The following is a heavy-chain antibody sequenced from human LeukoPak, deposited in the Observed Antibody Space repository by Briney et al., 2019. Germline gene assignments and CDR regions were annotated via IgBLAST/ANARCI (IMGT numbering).Heavy chain of an antibody. Sequence: SETLSLTCTVSGGSLSHYYWSWIRQSPGKGLEWIGYIYYSGTSNYNPSLKSRVTISVDRSRNQFSLQLRSVTAADTAVYYCAREDPQTTVPEGMDVWGQGTTVIVSS. CDR2: IYYSGTS. CDR1: GGSLSHYY. J-gene: IGHJ6*02. D-gene: IGHD4-17*01. CDR3: AREDPQTTVPEGMDV. V-gene: IGHV4-59*01.